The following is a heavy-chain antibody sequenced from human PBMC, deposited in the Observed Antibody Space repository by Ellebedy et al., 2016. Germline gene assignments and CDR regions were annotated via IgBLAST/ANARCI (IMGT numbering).Heavy chain of an antibody. D-gene: IGHD6-19*01. J-gene: IGHJ3*02. CDR2: INTHGDTT. V-gene: IGHV3-64D*06. Sequence: GESLKISCSASGFTFSSYPMHWVRQTPGKGLEYVSAINTHGDTTYYADSVKGRFTISRDNSKNTLYLQMSSLRAEDTAVYYCVKDLSSDWYDAFDIWGQGTMVTVSS. CDR1: GFTFSSYP. CDR3: VKDLSSDWYDAFDI.